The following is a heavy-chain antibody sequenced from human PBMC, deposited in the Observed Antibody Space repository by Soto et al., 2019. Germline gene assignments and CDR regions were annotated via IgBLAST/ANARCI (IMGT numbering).Heavy chain of an antibody. CDR2: IWYDGSNT. V-gene: IGHV3-33*06. J-gene: IGHJ6*02. D-gene: IGHD3-10*01. CDR1: GFTFSTYG. CDR3: AKEGHYGSGSYYRDYYYYGMDV. Sequence: GGSLRLSCAASGFTFSTYGMHWVRQAPGKGLEWVAHIWYDGSNTYYADSVKGRFTISRDNSKNTLYLQMNSLRAEDTAVYYCAKEGHYGSGSYYRDYYYYGMDVWGQGPTVTVSS.